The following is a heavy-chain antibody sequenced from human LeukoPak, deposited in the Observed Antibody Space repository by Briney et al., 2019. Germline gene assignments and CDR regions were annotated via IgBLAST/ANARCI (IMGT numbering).Heavy chain of an antibody. J-gene: IGHJ4*02. D-gene: IGHD3-3*01. V-gene: IGHV4-31*03. CDR2: IHYSGST. Sequence: PSETLSLTCTVSGGSISSGGYYWSWIRQHPGKGLEWIGYIHYSGSTYYNPSLKSRVTISVDTPKNQFSLKLSSVTAADTAVYYCARDLEGSLDYWGQGTLVTVSS. CDR1: GGSISSGGYY. CDR3: ARDLEGSLDY.